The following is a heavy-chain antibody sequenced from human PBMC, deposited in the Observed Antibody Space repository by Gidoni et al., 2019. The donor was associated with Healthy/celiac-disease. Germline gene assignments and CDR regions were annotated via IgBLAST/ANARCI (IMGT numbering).Heavy chain of an antibody. CDR1: GFTLRSYE. J-gene: IGHJ6*03. D-gene: IGHD3-16*01. CDR3: ARRRGYYYYMDV. V-gene: IGHV3-48*03. CDR2: ISSSGSTI. Sequence: EVQLVESGGGLVQPGGSLRLSCAASGFTLRSYERNLVRHATGKGLEWVSYISSSGSTIYYADSVKGRFTISRDNAKNSLYLQMNSLRAEDTAVYYCARRRGYYYYMDVWGKGTTVTVSS.